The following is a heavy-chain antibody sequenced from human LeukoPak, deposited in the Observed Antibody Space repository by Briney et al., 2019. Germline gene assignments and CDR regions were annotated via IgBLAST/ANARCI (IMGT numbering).Heavy chain of an antibody. Sequence: GGSLRLSYAASGFTFSSYAMSWVRQAPGKGLEWVSAISGSGGSTYYADSVKGRFTISRDNSKNTLYLQMNSLRAEDTAVYYCAKVGPRQYYGSGSYYSGFDYWGQGTLVTVSS. CDR1: GFTFSSYA. V-gene: IGHV3-23*01. J-gene: IGHJ4*02. CDR3: AKVGPRQYYGSGSYYSGFDY. CDR2: ISGSGGST. D-gene: IGHD3-10*01.